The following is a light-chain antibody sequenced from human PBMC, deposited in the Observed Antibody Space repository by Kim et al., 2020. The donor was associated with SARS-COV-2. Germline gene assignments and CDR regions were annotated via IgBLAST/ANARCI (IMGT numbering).Light chain of an antibody. CDR2: GAS. Sequence: LSTGERATLSCRASQNVSPPSVAWYQQKPGQAPRLVIYGASSRATGIPDRFSGSGSGTDFTLTISRLEPEDFAVYHCHHYGSSPPTFGQGIKLEI. CDR3: HHYGSSPPT. V-gene: IGKV3-20*01. J-gene: IGKJ2*01. CDR1: QNVSPPS.